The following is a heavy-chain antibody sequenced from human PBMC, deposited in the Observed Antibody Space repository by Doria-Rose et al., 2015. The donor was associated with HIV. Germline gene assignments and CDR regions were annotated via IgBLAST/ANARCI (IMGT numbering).Heavy chain of an antibody. CDR3: AKAPIIGPKYYFYMDV. V-gene: IGHV3-9*01. J-gene: IGHJ6*03. CDR2: ISWDSGAT. CDR1: GFSFESYA. Sequence: VQLQESGGGLVQPGRSLRLSCVGSGFSFESYAMHWVRLAPRKGLEWVAGISWDSGATGNADSVEGRFTISRDNAKKSVYLEMRSLRPEDTAFYYCAKAPIIGPKYYFYMDVWGKGTSVTVSS. D-gene: IGHD3-3*01.